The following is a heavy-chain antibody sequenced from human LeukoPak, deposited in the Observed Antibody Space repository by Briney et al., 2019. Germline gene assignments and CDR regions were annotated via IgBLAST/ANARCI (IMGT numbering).Heavy chain of an antibody. Sequence: SETLSLTCAVYGGSFSGYYWSWIRQPPGKGLEWIGEINHSGSTIYNPSLKSRVTISVDTSKNQFSLKLSSVTAADTAVYYCARGYLVGYYDSSGYYYYFDYWGQGTLVTVSS. J-gene: IGHJ4*02. V-gene: IGHV4-34*01. D-gene: IGHD3-22*01. CDR3: ARGYLVGYYDSSGYYYYFDY. CDR2: INHSGST. CDR1: GGSFSGYY.